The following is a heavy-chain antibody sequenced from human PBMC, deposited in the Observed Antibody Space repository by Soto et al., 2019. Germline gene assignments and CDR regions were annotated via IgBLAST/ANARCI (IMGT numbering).Heavy chain of an antibody. CDR1: GFTLSSYW. V-gene: IGHV3-74*01. Sequence: EVQLVESGGGLVQPGGSLRLSCAASGFTLSSYWMHWVRQAPGKGLVWVSRMSRDGSSTSYADSVKGRFTISRDNAKNTMYLPMNSLRVADTSVCYYERFVVVTAGDYWGQGTLVTVSS. D-gene: IGHD2-21*02. CDR3: ERFVVVTAGDY. J-gene: IGHJ4*02. CDR2: MSRDGSST.